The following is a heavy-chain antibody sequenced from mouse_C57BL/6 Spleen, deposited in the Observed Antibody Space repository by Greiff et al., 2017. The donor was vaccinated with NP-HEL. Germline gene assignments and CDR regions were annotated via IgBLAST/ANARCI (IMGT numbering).Heavy chain of an antibody. CDR2: IYPGDGDT. J-gene: IGHJ2*01. CDR1: GYAFSSSW. Sequence: VKLMESGPELVKPGASVKLSCKASGYAFSSSWMNWVKQRPGKGLEWIGRIYPGDGDTNYNGKFKGKATLTADKTSSTAYMQLSSLTSEDSAVYFCARDAGFGDWGKGTTLTVAS. V-gene: IGHV1-82*01. CDR3: ARDAGFGD. D-gene: IGHD6-5*01.